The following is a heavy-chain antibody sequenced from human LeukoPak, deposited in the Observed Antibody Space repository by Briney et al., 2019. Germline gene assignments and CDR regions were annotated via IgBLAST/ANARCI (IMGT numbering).Heavy chain of an antibody. D-gene: IGHD1-26*01. CDR1: GGSISSGGYY. J-gene: IGHJ3*02. Sequence: SETLSLTCTVSGGSISSGGYYWSWIRQHPGKGLEWIGYIYYSGSTYYNPSLKSRVTISVDTSKNQFSLKLSSVTAADTAVYYCASTVSGSYYGAFDIWGQGTMVTVSS. CDR3: ASTVSGSYYGAFDI. CDR2: IYYSGST. V-gene: IGHV4-31*03.